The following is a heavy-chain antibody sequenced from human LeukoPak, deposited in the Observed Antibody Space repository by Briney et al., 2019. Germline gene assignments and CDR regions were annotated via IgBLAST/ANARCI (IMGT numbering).Heavy chain of an antibody. D-gene: IGHD3-9*01. J-gene: IGHJ6*03. CDR1: GYTFTDYY. V-gene: IGHV1-18*04. CDR2: ISAYNGNT. Sequence: ASVKVSCKASGYTFTDYYMHWVRQAPGQGLEWMGWISAYNGNTNYAQKLQGRVTMTTDTSTSTAYMELRSLRSDDTAVYYCAREVRYFDWFENYYYMDVWGKGTTVTISS. CDR3: AREVRYFDWFENYYYMDV.